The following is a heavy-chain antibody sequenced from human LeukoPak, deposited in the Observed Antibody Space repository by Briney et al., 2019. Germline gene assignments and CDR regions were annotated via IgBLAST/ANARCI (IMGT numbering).Heavy chain of an antibody. CDR3: ARDAGVPAAISCWFDP. V-gene: IGHV4-38-2*02. Sequence: PSETLSLTCAVSGYSISSGYYWGWIRQPPGKGLEWIGSIYHSGSTYYNPSLKSRVTISVDTSKNQFSLKLSSVTAADTAVYYCARDAGVPAAISCWFDPWGQGTLVTVSS. J-gene: IGHJ5*02. CDR2: IYHSGST. CDR1: GYSISSGYY. D-gene: IGHD2-2*01.